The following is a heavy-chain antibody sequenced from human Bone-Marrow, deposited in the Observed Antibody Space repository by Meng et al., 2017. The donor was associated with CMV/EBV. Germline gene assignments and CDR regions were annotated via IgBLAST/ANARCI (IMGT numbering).Heavy chain of an antibody. Sequence: SETLSLTCSVFGDSITSYYWSWIRQPPGKGLEWIGYFYYSGSSKYNPSLKSRVTISVDTSKNQFSLKLSSVTAADTAVYYCARGLVYGDPGDYWGQGTLVTVSS. V-gene: IGHV4-59*12. J-gene: IGHJ4*02. CDR1: GDSITSYY. CDR3: ARGLVYGDPGDY. CDR2: FYYSGSS. D-gene: IGHD4-17*01.